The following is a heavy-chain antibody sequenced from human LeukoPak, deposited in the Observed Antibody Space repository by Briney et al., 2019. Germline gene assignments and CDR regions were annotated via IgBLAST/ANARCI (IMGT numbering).Heavy chain of an antibody. Sequence: GGSLRLSCAASGFTFSNYAVHWVRQAPGKGLEWVSAISGSGGSTYYADSVRGRFTISRDNSKNTLYLQMNSLRAEDTAVYYCAKDVYYDFWSGYYMFDYWGQGTLVTVSS. V-gene: IGHV3-23*01. D-gene: IGHD3-3*01. J-gene: IGHJ4*02. CDR1: GFTFSNYA. CDR3: AKDVYYDFWSGYYMFDY. CDR2: ISGSGGST.